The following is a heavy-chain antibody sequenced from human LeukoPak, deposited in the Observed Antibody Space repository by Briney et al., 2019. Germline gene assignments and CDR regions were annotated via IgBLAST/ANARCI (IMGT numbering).Heavy chain of an antibody. V-gene: IGHV4-39*01. D-gene: IGHD3-22*01. CDR1: GGSISSSSYY. CDR2: IYYSGST. CDR3: ATHSSGYYLVWY. Sequence: SETLSLTRTVSGGSISSSSYYWGWIRQPPGKGLEWIGSIYYSGSTYYNPSLKSRVTISVDTSKNQFSLKLSSVTAADTAVYYCATHSSGYYLVWYWGQGTLVTVPS. J-gene: IGHJ4*02.